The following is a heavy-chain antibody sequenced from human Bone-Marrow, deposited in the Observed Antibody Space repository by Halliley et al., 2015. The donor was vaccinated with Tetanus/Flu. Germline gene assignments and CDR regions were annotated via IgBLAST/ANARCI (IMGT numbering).Heavy chain of an antibody. D-gene: IGHD5-12*01. CDR3: ARGRGMATIPIDC. V-gene: IGHV4-59*01. CDR2: THYSGDT. CDR1: GGSIGTYY. Sequence: TLSLTCTVSGGSIGTYYWIWIRRPPGKGLEWIGYTHYSGDTNYNPSLKSRVIISVDTPKNLLSLRLSSVTAADTAVYYCARGRGMATIPIDCWGQGTLVTVSS. J-gene: IGHJ4*02.